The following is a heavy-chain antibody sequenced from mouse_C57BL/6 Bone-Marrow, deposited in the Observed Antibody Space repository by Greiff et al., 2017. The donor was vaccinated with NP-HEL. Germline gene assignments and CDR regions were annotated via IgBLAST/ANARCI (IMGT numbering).Heavy chain of an antibody. CDR3: ARVATTVVATDY. Sequence: EVMLVESGGGLVKPGGSLKLSCAASGFTFSSYAMSWVRQTPEKRLEWVATISDGGSYTYYPDNVKGRFTISRDNAKNNLYLQMSHLKSEDTAMYYCARVATTVVATDYRGQGTTLTVSS. V-gene: IGHV5-4*03. J-gene: IGHJ2*01. CDR1: GFTFSSYA. D-gene: IGHD1-1*01. CDR2: ISDGGSYT.